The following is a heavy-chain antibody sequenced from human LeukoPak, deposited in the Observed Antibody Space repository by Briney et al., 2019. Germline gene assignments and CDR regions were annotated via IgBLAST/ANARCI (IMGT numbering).Heavy chain of an antibody. D-gene: IGHD5-18*01. CDR2: IKQDGSEK. V-gene: IGHV3-7*01. Sequence: GGSLRLSCAASGFTFSSYWMSWVRQAPGKGLEWVANIKQDGSEKYYVDSVKGRFTISRDNAKNSLYLQMNSLRAEDTAAYYCARDPSQLCFHGNDAFDIWGQGTMVTVSS. CDR3: ARDPSQLCFHGNDAFDI. J-gene: IGHJ3*02. CDR1: GFTFSSYW.